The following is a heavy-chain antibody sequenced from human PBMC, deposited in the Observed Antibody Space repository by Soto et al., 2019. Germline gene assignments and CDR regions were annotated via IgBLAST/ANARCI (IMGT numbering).Heavy chain of an antibody. CDR3: ARHNGPTTSAHWFEP. CDR1: GYTFFTYD. Sequence: QVHLVQSGVEVKTPGASVKVSCQASGYTFFTYDISWVRQAPGQGLEWMGWISTYSGDTKYAQKFQGRVTMTTDTSTNKAYVELRSLRSDDPAVYYCARHNGPTTSAHWFEPWGQGTLVNVSS. J-gene: IGHJ5*02. D-gene: IGHD5-12*01. V-gene: IGHV1-18*01. CDR2: ISTYSGDT.